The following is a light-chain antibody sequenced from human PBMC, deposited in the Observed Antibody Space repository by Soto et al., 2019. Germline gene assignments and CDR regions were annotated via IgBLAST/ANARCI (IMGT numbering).Light chain of an antibody. CDR3: AAWDDGLSGWV. CDR1: SSNIETNY. Sequence: QSVLTQPPSASGTPGQRVTVSCSGSSSNIETNYVYWYQHLPGTAPKLLIYRNNQRPSGVPDRFSGSKSGTSASLAISGLRSEDEADYYCAAWDDGLSGWVFGGGTQLTVL. J-gene: IGLJ7*01. V-gene: IGLV1-47*01. CDR2: RNN.